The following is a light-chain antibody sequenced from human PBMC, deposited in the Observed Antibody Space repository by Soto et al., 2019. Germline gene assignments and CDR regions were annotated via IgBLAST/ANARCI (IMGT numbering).Light chain of an antibody. Sequence: EIVMTQSPATLSVSPGERATLSCRASQSIGSNLAWYQQILDQAPRLLIYGASTRATGIPARLSGSGSGTAFNLTISSLQSEDFAVYYCLHYDNWPRTFGPGTKVNIK. CDR2: GAS. J-gene: IGKJ3*01. CDR3: LHYDNWPRT. V-gene: IGKV3-15*01. CDR1: QSIGSN.